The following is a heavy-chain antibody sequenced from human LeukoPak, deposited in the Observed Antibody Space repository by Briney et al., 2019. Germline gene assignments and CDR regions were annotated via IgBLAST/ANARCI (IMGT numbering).Heavy chain of an antibody. CDR2: INPNSGGT. V-gene: IGHV1-2*02. J-gene: IGHJ4*02. D-gene: IGHD3-22*01. CDR1: GYTFTSYD. Sequence: ASVKVSCKASGYTFTSYDINWVRQATGQGLEWMGWINPNSGGTNYAQKFQGRVTMTRDTSISTAYMELSSLRSEDTAAYYCAVVRNSSGYQWGQGTLVTVSS. CDR3: AVVRNSSGYQ.